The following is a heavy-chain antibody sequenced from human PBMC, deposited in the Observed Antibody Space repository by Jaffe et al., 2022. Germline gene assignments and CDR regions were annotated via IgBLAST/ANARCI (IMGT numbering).Heavy chain of an antibody. CDR1: GFTFSSYW. D-gene: IGHD6-25*01. V-gene: IGHV3-74*01. J-gene: IGHJ4*02. CDR2: INSDGGNT. Sequence: EVQLVESGGGLVQPGGSLRLSCAASGFTFSSYWMHWVRQAPGKGLVWVSRINSDGGNTFYADFVKGRFTISRDNAKNTLDLQMNSLTDEDTAVYYCVRDRSGILDYWGQGTLVTVSS. CDR3: VRDRSGILDY.